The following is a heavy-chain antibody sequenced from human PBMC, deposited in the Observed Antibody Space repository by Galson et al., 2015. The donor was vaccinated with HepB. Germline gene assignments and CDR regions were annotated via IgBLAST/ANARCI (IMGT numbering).Heavy chain of an antibody. Sequence: SLRLSCAASGLSFSFTNYAMHWVRQAPGKGLEWVALISYTGGDKFYVDSVKGRFAISRDNSKKILYLQMNNLRAEDTALYYCARDGGGLEPWKIYFDYWGQGALVTVSS. CDR1: GLSFSFTNYA. J-gene: IGHJ4*02. CDR2: ISYTGGDK. V-gene: IGHV3-30*09. D-gene: IGHD3-16*01. CDR3: ARDGGGLEPWKIYFDY.